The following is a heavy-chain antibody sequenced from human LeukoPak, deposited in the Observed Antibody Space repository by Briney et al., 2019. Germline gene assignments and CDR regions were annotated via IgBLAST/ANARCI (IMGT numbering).Heavy chain of an antibody. CDR1: GSTFSSYS. J-gene: IGHJ6*04. V-gene: IGHV3-48*04. D-gene: IGHD3-10*02. CDR3: AELGITMIGGV. Sequence: GGSLRLSCAASGSTFSSYSMNWLRQAPGKGLAWVSYISSSSSTIYYADSVKGRFTISRDNAKNSLYLQMNSLRAEDTAVYYCAELGITMIGGVWGKGTTVTISS. CDR2: ISSSSSTI.